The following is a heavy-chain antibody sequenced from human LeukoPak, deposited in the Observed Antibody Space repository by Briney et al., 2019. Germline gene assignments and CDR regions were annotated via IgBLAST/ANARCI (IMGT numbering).Heavy chain of an antibody. CDR3: ARDQNWFDP. V-gene: IGHV4-59*12. CDR2: IYYSGST. Sequence: PSETLSLTCTIAGGSISSYYWNWIRQPPGKGLEWIGYIYYSGSTNYNPSLKSRVTISVDTSKNQFSLKLSSVTAADTAVYYCARDQNWFDPWGQGTLVTVSS. J-gene: IGHJ5*02. CDR1: GGSISSYY.